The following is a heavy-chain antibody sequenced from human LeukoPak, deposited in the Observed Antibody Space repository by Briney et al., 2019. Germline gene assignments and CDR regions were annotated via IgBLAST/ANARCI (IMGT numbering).Heavy chain of an antibody. CDR1: GYTFTSYY. V-gene: IGHV1-46*01. CDR3: ARGAAYDFWSGFGGRNYYYYGMDV. Sequence: ASVKVSCKASGYTFTSYYMHWVRQAPGQGLEWMGIINPSGGSTSYAQKFQGRVTMTRDTSTSTVYMELSSLRSEDTAVYYCARGAAYDFWSGFGGRNYYYYGMDVWGQGTTVTVSS. D-gene: IGHD3-3*01. J-gene: IGHJ6*02. CDR2: INPSGGST.